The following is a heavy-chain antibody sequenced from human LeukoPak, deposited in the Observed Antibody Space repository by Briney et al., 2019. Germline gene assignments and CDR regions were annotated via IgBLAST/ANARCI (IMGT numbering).Heavy chain of an antibody. J-gene: IGHJ4*02. V-gene: IGHV3-7*01. CDR2: IKQDGSGE. Sequence: GGSLRLSCAASGFTFSSYSMNWVRQAPGKGLEWVANIKQDGSGEFCVDSVKGRFTFSRDNAKNSVYLQMNSLRAEDTAVYYCARGKVHDYWGQGTLVTVSS. CDR3: ARGKVHDY. CDR1: GFTFSSYS.